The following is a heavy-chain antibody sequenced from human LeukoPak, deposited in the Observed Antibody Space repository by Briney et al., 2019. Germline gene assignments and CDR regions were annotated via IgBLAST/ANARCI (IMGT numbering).Heavy chain of an antibody. J-gene: IGHJ6*03. CDR2: ITWDGGTT. CDR3: AKDKVAAAGAYHYYYIDV. Sequence: PGGSLRLSCAASGFTFDDYAMHWVRQAPGKGLEWVSLITWDGGTTYYADSVRGRFTISRDNSKNSLYLQMNSLRAEDTALYYCAKDKVAAAGAYHYYYIDVWGKGTPVTVSS. D-gene: IGHD6-13*01. V-gene: IGHV3-43D*03. CDR1: GFTFDDYA.